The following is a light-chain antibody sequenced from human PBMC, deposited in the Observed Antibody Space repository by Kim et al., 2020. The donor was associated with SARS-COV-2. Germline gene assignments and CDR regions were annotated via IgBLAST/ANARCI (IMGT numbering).Light chain of an antibody. CDR3: QQYDNWPPYT. Sequence: PRDRATQARGAGPSVSGNLACYRVKPGQVPCRLIYVASARATGIPARFSGSGSGTDFSLTISTLQSEDFALYFCQQYDNWPPYTFGQGTKLEI. CDR2: VAS. J-gene: IGKJ2*01. CDR1: PSVSGN. V-gene: IGKV3-15*01.